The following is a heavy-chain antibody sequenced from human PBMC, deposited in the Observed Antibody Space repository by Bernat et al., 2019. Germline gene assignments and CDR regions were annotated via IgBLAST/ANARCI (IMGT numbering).Heavy chain of an antibody. Sequence: VGGGGAGGGVVGGGGALGRCWAASGFSFGSYAMHWVRQAPGKGLEWVAVISYDGSNKYYADSVKGRFTISRDNSKNTLYLQVNSLRAEDTAVYYCARVVTTVTDFEYWGQGTLGTVAS. CDR3: ARVVTTVTDFEY. V-gene: IGHV3-30*11. CDR2: ISYDGSNK. CDR1: GFSFGSYA. J-gene: IGHJ4*02. D-gene: IGHD4-17*01.